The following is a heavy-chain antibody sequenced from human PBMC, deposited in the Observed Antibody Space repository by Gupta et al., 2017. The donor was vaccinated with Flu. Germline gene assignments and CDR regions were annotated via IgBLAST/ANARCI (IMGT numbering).Heavy chain of an antibody. CDR3: TTYDSIGWQF. Sequence: EVQLVESGGGLVMPGGSLRLSCAASGFTFSKAWMTWVRQVPGKGLEWFGRIKSKTDGGTVDYAAPVKGRFTISRDDSKDSLYLQMNSLKIEDTAVYHCTTYDSIGWQFWGQGTLVTVSS. V-gene: IGHV3-15*01. CDR1: GFTFSKAW. J-gene: IGHJ4*02. CDR2: IKSKTDGGTV. D-gene: IGHD6-19*01.